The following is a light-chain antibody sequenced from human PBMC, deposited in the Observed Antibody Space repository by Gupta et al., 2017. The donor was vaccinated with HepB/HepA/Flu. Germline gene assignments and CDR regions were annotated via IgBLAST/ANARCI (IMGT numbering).Light chain of an antibody. J-gene: IGLJ2*01. V-gene: IGLV3-1*01. CDR2: QDS. Sequence: SYELTQPPSVSVSPGQTASITCSGDKLGDKYACWYQQKPGQSPVLVIYQDSKRPSGIPARFSGSKSGNTATLTISGTQEMEEADYYCQAWDSSTHVVFVGGTKLTVL. CDR3: QAWDSSTHVV. CDR1: KLGDKY.